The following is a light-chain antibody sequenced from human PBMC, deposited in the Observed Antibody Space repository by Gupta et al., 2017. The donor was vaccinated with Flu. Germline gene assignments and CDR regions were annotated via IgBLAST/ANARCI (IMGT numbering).Light chain of an antibody. J-gene: IGKJ3*01. Sequence: DIQMTQPPSSLSASVGDRVTITRRASQSISSYLNWYQQKPGKSPKFLISAASSLQSGVPSRFSGSGSGTDFTLTISSLQPEDFATYYCQQSYSTPLFGPGTKVDIK. V-gene: IGKV1-39*01. CDR2: AAS. CDR1: QSISSY. CDR3: QQSYSTPL.